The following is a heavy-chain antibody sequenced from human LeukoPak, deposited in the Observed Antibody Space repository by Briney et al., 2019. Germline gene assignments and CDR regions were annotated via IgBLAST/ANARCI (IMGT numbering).Heavy chain of an antibody. CDR1: GFTFSSYN. Sequence: GGSLRLSCAASGFTFSSYNMNWVRQAPGKGLEWVAVISYDGSNKYYADSVKGRFTISRDNSKNTLYLQMNSLRAEDTAVYYCAKDLGVRYFDWLIPGSDYWGQGTLVTVSS. V-gene: IGHV3-30*18. D-gene: IGHD3-9*01. CDR3: AKDLGVRYFDWLIPGSDY. J-gene: IGHJ4*02. CDR2: ISYDGSNK.